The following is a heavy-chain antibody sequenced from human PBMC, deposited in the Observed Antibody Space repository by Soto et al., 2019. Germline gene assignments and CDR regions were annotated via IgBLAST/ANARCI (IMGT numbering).Heavy chain of an antibody. D-gene: IGHD1-7*01. J-gene: IGHJ6*03. Sequence: QVQLVHSGAEVKKPGSSVKVSCKASGGTFSSYTISWVRQAPGQGLEWMGRIIPILGIANYAQKFQGRVTIPADKSTSTAYMELSSLRSEDTAVYYCATGTTDYYYYYCMDVWGKGTTVTVSS. CDR1: GGTFSSYT. CDR3: ATGTTDYYYYYCMDV. CDR2: IIPILGIA. V-gene: IGHV1-69*02.